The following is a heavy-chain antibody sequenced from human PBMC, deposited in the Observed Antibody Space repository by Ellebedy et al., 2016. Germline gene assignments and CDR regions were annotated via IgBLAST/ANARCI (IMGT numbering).Heavy chain of an antibody. V-gene: IGHV3-23*01. CDR3: ADGERTYYDYISPLP. CDR2: IGASATST. Sequence: GGSLRLXCAASGFSFTRYAMSWVRQAPGKGLQWVSGIGASATSTYYADSVRGRFTISRDNSKNTLYLQMNSLRAEDTAVYYCADGERTYYDYISPLPWGQGTLVTVSS. D-gene: IGHD3-3*01. J-gene: IGHJ5*02. CDR1: GFSFTRYA.